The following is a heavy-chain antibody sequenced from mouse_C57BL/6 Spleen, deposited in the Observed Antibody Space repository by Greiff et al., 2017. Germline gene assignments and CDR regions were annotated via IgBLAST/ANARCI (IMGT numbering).Heavy chain of an antibody. Sequence: EVKGVESGGGLVKPGGSLKLSCAASGFTFSTYTMSWVRQTPEKRLEWVATISGGGGNTYYPDSVEGRFIISRDNAKNTLYLQLSRLRSEDTALCYCARRKGYYFDYWGQGTTLTVSA. CDR1: GFTFSTYT. D-gene: IGHD3-3*01. J-gene: IGHJ2*01. CDR2: ISGGGGNT. V-gene: IGHV5-9*01. CDR3: ARRKGYYFDY.